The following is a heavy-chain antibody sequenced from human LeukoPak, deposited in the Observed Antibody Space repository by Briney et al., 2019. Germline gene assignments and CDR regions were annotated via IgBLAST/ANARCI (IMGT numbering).Heavy chain of an antibody. Sequence: GGSLRLSCAASGFTFSTYGMLWVRQAPGQGPGWVALIRYDGSNKYYADSVKGRFTISRDNSKNTLYLQMNSLRAEDTAVYYCAKDHHPVVVPAASHYWGQGTLVTVSS. V-gene: IGHV3-30*02. J-gene: IGHJ4*02. CDR3: AKDHHPVVVPAASHY. D-gene: IGHD2-2*01. CDR2: IRYDGSNK. CDR1: GFTFSTYG.